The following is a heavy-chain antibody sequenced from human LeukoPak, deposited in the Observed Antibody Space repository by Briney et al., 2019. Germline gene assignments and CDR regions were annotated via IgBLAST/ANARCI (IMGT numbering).Heavy chain of an antibody. CDR2: IHYSGST. D-gene: IGHD3-3*01. V-gene: IGHV4-39*07. CDR1: GGSISSNSYY. J-gene: IGHJ5*02. Sequence: SETLSLTCTASGGSISSNSYYWGWIRQPPGKGLEWIGSIHYSGSTYYNPSLKSRVTISVDRSKNQFSLKLSSVTAADTAVYYCARRETIFGVVPNWFDPWGQGTLVTVSS. CDR3: ARRETIFGVVPNWFDP.